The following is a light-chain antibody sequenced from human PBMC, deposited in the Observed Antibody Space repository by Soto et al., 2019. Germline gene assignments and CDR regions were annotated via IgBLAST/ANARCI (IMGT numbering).Light chain of an antibody. V-gene: IGKV3-15*01. CDR2: SAS. CDR3: HQYNHWLTWT. Sequence: EIVMTQPPATLSLSPGQRATLSCRASQSVSSKLAWYQQRPGQAPRLLIYSASTRATGIPARFSGSGSGTESTLTISSLQSEDFAVYYCHQYNHWLTWTFGQGTKVDIK. J-gene: IGKJ1*01. CDR1: QSVSSK.